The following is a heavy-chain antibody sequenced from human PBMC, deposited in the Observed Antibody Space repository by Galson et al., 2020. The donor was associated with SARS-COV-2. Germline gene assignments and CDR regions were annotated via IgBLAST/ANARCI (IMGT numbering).Heavy chain of an antibody. J-gene: IGHJ3*02. CDR1: GGSFSGYY. Sequence: SQTLSLTCAVYGGSFSGYYWSWIRQPPGKGLEWIGEINHSGSTNYNPSLKSRVTISVDTSKNQFFLKLSSVTAADTAVYYCARGAVDNEAFDIWGQGTMVTVSS. CDR2: INHSGST. V-gene: IGHV4-34*01. CDR3: ARGAVDNEAFDI. D-gene: IGHD5-12*01.